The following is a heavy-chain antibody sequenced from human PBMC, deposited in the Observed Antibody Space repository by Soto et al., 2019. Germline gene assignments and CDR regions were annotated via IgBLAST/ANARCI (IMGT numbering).Heavy chain of an antibody. Sequence: QGHLVQSGAEVKKPGASVNVSCKTSGYTCTRNGISWVRQAPGQGLEWMGWIRPNSGNPRYTQKLQDRVIMTTDTSTSTASMELRSLRSDATAVYYCVKGRDSTSWPSRKVWGPGTTVTVSS. CDR1: GYTCTRNG. CDR2: IRPNSGNP. CDR3: VKGRDSTSWPSRKV. V-gene: IGHV1-18*01. J-gene: IGHJ6*02. D-gene: IGHD2-2*01.